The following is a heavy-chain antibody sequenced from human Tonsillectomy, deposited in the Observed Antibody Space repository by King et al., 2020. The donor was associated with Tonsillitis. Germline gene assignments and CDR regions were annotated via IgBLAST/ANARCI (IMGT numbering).Heavy chain of an antibody. V-gene: IGHV3-15*01. J-gene: IGHJ4*02. CDR2: IKSKTDGETR. CDR1: GFTFSDAW. D-gene: IGHD6-13*01. Sequence: VQLVETGGGLVQPGWSLRLSCTASGFTFSDAWMSWVRQTPGKGLEWVGRIKSKTDGETRDYIAPVKGRFTISRDDSENTVYLQMNSLKIEDTAVYYCTRTRRVTAAGTGGDFDFWGQGTLVTVSS. CDR3: TRTRRVTAAGTGGDFDF.